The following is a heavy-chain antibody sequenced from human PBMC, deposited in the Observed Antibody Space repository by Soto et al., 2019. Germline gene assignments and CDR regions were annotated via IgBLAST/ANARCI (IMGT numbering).Heavy chain of an antibody. V-gene: IGHV3-73*02. D-gene: IGHD2-15*01. CDR3: TGGYCTGGTCYSGYFQH. Sequence: EVQLVQSGGGLVQPGGSLKLSCAASGFTFSGSTVHWVRQASGEGLQWVGRIRSKANDYATTYIASVKGRFTISRDDSRNTPYLLMSDLKTEDTAVYYCTGGYCTGGTCYSGYFQHWGQGALVTVFS. CDR1: GFTFSGST. CDR2: IRSKANDYAT. J-gene: IGHJ1*01.